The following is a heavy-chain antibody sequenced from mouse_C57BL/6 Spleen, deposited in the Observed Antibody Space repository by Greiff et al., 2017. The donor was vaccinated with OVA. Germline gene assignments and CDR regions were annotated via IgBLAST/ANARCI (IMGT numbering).Heavy chain of an antibody. J-gene: IGHJ4*01. V-gene: IGHV1-64*01. CDR1: GYTFTSYW. CDR2: IHPNSGST. D-gene: IGHD1-1*02. CDR3: VRSGGPYYYAMDY. Sequence: QVQLQQPGAELVKPGASVKLSCKASGYTFTSYWMHWVKQRPGQGLEWIGMIHPNSGSTNYNEKFKSKATLTVDKSSSTAYMQLSSLTSEDSAVYYCVRSGGPYYYAMDYWGQGTSVTVSS.